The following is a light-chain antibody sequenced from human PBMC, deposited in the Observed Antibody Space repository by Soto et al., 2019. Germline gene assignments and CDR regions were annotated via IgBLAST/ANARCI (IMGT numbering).Light chain of an antibody. J-gene: IGLJ3*02. V-gene: IGLV6-57*03. CDR2: EDN. CDR3: QSYYSPSRV. CDR1: SGSIASNY. Sequence: NFMLTQPHSVSESPGKTVTISCTRSSGSIASNYVQWYQQRPGSAPTTVIYEDNQRPSGVPDRFSGSIDSSSNSASLTISGLKTEDEADYYCQSYYSPSRVFGGGTTLTVL.